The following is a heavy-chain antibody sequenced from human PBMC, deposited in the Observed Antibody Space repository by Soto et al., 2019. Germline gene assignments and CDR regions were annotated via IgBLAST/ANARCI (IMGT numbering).Heavy chain of an antibody. CDR3: ARVKATLYRHYYFDY. CDR2: IYHSGST. D-gene: IGHD5-12*01. CDR1: GGSISSNKW. V-gene: IGHV4-4*02. Sequence: PSETLSLTCAVYGGSISSNKWWSWVRQPPGKGLEWIGEIYHSGSTNYNPSLKSRVTISVDTSKNQFSLKLSSVTAADTAVYYCARVKATLYRHYYFDYWGQGTPVTVSS. J-gene: IGHJ4*02.